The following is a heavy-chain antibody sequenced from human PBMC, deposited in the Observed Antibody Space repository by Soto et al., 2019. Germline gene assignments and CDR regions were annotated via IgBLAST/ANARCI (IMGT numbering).Heavy chain of an antibody. D-gene: IGHD4-17*01. CDR1: CGSISSYY. CDR2: IYYSGST. V-gene: IGHV4-59*01. Sequence: SETLSLTCTVSCGSISSYYWSWIRQPPGKGLEWIGYIYYSGSTNYNPSLKSRVTISVDTSKNQFSLKLSSVTAADTAVYYCARDTAYGDYHFDYWGQGTLVTVSS. CDR3: ARDTAYGDYHFDY. J-gene: IGHJ4*02.